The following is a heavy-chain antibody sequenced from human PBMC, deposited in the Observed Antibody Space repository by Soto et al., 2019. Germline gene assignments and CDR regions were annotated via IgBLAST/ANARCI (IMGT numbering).Heavy chain of an antibody. CDR2: ISGSDGRT. CDR3: AKGVSQYTPLALFDY. D-gene: IGHD5-18*01. CDR1: GFTFSSYA. V-gene: IGHV3-23*01. Sequence: EVQLLESGGGLVRPGGSLRLSCAASGFTFSSYAMSWVRQAPGKGLEWVSTISGSDGRTYSTDSVNGRLTISRDNSRKTAYLQMNSLRVEDTAVYYCAKGVSQYTPLALFDYWGRGTLVTVSS. J-gene: IGHJ4*02.